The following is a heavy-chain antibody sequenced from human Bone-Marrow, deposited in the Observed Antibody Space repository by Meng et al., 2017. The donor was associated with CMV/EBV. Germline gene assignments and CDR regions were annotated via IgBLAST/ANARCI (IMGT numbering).Heavy chain of an antibody. Sequence: SETLSLTCTVSGGSISSYYWSWIRQPPGKGLEWIGYIYYSGSTNYNPSLKSRVTISVDTSKNQFSLKLSSVTAADTAVYYCARDLEGGGWFDPWGQGMLVTVSS. CDR1: GGSISSYY. V-gene: IGHV4-59*01. D-gene: IGHD3-16*01. CDR3: ARDLEGGGWFDP. CDR2: IYYSGST. J-gene: IGHJ5*02.